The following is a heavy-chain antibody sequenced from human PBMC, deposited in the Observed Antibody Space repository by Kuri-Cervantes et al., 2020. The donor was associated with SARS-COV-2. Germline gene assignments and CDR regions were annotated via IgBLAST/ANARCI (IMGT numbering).Heavy chain of an antibody. CDR3: ARAYGFLRYIYYMDV. J-gene: IGHJ6*03. D-gene: IGHD4-17*01. CDR1: GGSFSGYH. V-gene: IGHV4-34*01. CDR2: INHSGSS. Sequence: SQTLSLTCAVYGGSFSGYHWSWIRQPPGKGLEWIGEINHSGSSDYNPSLKSRVTISVDTSSKQFSLHLGSVTAADTAVYYCARAYGFLRYIYYMDVWGRGTTVTVSS.